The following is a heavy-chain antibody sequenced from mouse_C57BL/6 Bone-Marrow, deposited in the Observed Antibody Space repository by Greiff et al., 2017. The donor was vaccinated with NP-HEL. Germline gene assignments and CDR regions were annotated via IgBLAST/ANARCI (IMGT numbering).Heavy chain of an antibody. D-gene: IGHD2-3*01. Sequence: VQLQQPGAELVMPGASVKLSCKASGYTFTSYWMHWVKQRPGQGLEWIGELDPSDSYTNYNQKFKGKSTLTVDKSSSTAYMQLSSLTSEDSAVYYCARRGGYYPWFAYWGQGTLVTVSA. CDR1: GYTFTSYW. J-gene: IGHJ3*01. V-gene: IGHV1-69*01. CDR3: ARRGGYYPWFAY. CDR2: LDPSDSYT.